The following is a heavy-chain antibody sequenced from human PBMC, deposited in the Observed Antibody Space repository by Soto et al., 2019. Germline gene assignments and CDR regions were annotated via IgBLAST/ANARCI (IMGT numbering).Heavy chain of an antibody. D-gene: IGHD1-26*01. CDR1: GGTFSTFA. Sequence: QVQLVQSGAEMKKPGSSPKVSCKPSGGTFSTFAISWMRQAPGEGLEWMGGINPVFRLPNTAQKFQGRFTFTANESTSTVYMELSGLTSGDTAVYYCARGFREDAFDLWGQGTMVTVSS. V-gene: IGHV1-69*01. CDR3: ARGFREDAFDL. CDR2: INPVFRLP. J-gene: IGHJ3*01.